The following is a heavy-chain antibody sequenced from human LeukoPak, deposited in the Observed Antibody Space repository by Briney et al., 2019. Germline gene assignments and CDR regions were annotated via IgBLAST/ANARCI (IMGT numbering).Heavy chain of an antibody. CDR3: ARFGSSWRRTYYYDSSGSSFDY. V-gene: IGHV4-34*01. CDR1: GFTFSSYE. Sequence: GSLRLSCAASGFTFSSYEMNWVRQPPGKGLEWIGEINHSGSTNYNPSLKSRVTISVDTSKNQFSLKLSSVTAADTAVYYCARFGSSWRRTYYYDSSGSSFDYWGQGTLVTVSS. D-gene: IGHD3-22*01. CDR2: INHSGST. J-gene: IGHJ4*02.